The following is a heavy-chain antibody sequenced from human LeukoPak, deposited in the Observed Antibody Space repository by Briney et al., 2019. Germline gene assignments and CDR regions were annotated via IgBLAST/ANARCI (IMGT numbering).Heavy chain of an antibody. CDR3: AKDRYSYAFEYSDS. CDR2: ISNDGSKK. V-gene: IGHV3-30*18. D-gene: IGHD5-18*01. J-gene: IGHJ4*02. CDR1: GFTFSSYG. Sequence: GGSLRLSCAASGFTFSSYGMHWVRQAPGKGLDWVAVISNDGSKKYYTDSVKGRFTISRDNSKNTLSLQVSSLRTEDTAVYYCAKDRYSYAFEYSDSWGQGTLVTVSS.